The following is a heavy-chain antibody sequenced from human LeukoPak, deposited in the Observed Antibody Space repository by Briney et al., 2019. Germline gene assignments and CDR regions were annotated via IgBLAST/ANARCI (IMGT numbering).Heavy chain of an antibody. D-gene: IGHD3-3*01. J-gene: IGHJ6*03. CDR2: ISSSSSYI. Sequence: GGSLRLSCAASGFTFDDYGMSWVRQAPGKGLEWVSSISSSSSYIYYADSVKGRFTISRDNAKNSLYLQMNSLRAEDTAVYYCARDDVTIFGVVAYYYYYMDVWGKGTTVTVSS. CDR3: ARDDVTIFGVVAYYYYYMDV. CDR1: GFTFDDYG. V-gene: IGHV3-21*01.